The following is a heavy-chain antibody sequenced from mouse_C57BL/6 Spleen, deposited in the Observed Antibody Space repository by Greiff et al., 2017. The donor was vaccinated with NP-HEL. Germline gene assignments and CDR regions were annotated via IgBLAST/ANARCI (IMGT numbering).Heavy chain of an antibody. CDR2: IYPGSGNT. CDR1: GYTFTDYY. Sequence: VQLQESGAELVRPGASVKLSCKASGYTFTDYYINWVKQRPGQGLEWIARIYPGSGNTYYNEKFKGKATLTAEKSSSTAYMQLSSLTSEDSAVYFCAREEDDPYYFDYWGQGTTLTVSS. CDR3: AREEDDPYYFDY. V-gene: IGHV1-76*01. J-gene: IGHJ2*01.